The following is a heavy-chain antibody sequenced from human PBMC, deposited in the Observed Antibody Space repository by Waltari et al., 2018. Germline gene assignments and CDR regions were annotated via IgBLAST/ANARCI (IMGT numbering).Heavy chain of an antibody. CDR2: IYHSGST. CDR1: GYSISSGYY. J-gene: IGHJ4*02. CDR3: ARYSGYDRRGSGFGY. V-gene: IGHV4-38-2*01. Sequence: QVQLQESGPGLVKPSETLSLTCAVSGYSISSGYYWGWIRQPPGKGLEWIGSIYHSGSTYTNPSLKSRVTISVDTSKNQFSLKLSSVTAADTAVYYCARYSGYDRRGSGFGYWGQGTLVTVSS. D-gene: IGHD5-12*01.